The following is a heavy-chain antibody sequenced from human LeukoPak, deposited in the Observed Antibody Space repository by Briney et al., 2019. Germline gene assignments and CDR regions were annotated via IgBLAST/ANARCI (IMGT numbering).Heavy chain of an antibody. Sequence: GGSLRLSCAASGFTFSSYAMSWVRQAPGKGLEWVSVIYSGGSTYYADSVKGRFTISRHNSKDTLYLQMNSLRAEDTAVYYCARDRLMSNWGQGTLVTVSS. J-gene: IGHJ4*02. CDR1: GFTFSSYA. CDR2: IYSGGST. D-gene: IGHD2-8*01. CDR3: ARDRLMSN. V-gene: IGHV3-53*04.